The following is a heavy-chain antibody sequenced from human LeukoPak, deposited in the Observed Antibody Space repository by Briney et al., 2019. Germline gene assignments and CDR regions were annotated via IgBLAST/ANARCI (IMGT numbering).Heavy chain of an antibody. CDR2: ISSSSTYI. CDR3: ARDRTSVAVMFDF. J-gene: IGHJ4*02. CDR1: GFTFSSYW. V-gene: IGHV3-21*01. D-gene: IGHD6-19*01. Sequence: GGSLRLSCAASGFTFSSYWMSWVRQAPGKGLEWVSSISSSSTYIYYADSVKGRFTISRDNAKNSLYLQMNSLRAEDTAVYYCARDRTSVAVMFDFWGQGTLVTVSS.